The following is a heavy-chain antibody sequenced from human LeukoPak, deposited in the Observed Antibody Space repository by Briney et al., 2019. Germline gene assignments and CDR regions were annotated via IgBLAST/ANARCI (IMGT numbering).Heavy chain of an antibody. J-gene: IGHJ4*02. CDR1: GGSITSSSFY. D-gene: IGHD6-6*01. CDR3: ARASSKSFDY. CDR2: FYSSGTT. V-gene: IGHV4-39*01. Sequence: SETLSLTCTVSGGSITSSSFYWGWIRQPPRRGLEWIGSFYSSGTTYYNPSLKNRVTISVDTSKNQFSLKLSSVTAADTAVYYCARASSKSFDYWGQGTLVTVSS.